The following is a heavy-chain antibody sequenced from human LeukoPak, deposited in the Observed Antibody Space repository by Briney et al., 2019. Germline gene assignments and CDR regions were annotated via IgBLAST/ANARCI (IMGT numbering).Heavy chain of an antibody. CDR3: VSDSSGYYYRGYFDY. CDR2: ISYDGSNK. J-gene: IGHJ4*02. Sequence: GGSLRLSCAASGFTFSSCAMHWVRQAPGKGLEWVAVISYDGSNKYYADSVKGRFTISRDNSKNTLYLQMNSLRAEDTAVYYCVSDSSGYYYRGYFDYWGQGTLVTVSS. CDR1: GFTFSSCA. D-gene: IGHD3-22*01. V-gene: IGHV3-30*04.